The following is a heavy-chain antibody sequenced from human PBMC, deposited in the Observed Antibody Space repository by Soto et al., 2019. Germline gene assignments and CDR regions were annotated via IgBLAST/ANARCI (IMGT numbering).Heavy chain of an antibody. CDR2: ISGSGGST. D-gene: IGHD3-22*01. CDR3: AKVPYYDSSVYYPTRQDNWFDP. Sequence: PGGSLRLSCAASGFTFSSYAMSWVRQAPGKGLEWVSAISGSGGSTYYADSVKGRFTISRDNSKNTLYLQMNSLRAEDTAVYYCAKVPYYDSSVYYPTRQDNWFDPWGQGTLVTLSS. J-gene: IGHJ5*02. CDR1: GFTFSSYA. V-gene: IGHV3-23*01.